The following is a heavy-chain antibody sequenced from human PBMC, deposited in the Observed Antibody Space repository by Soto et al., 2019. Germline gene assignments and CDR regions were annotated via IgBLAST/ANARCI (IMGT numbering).Heavy chain of an antibody. V-gene: IGHV2-70*11. CDR3: AQMHSDSAAFDY. Sequence: SGPTLVKPTQTLTLTCTFSGFSLSTSGMCVSWIRQPPGKALEWLARIDWDDDKYYSTSLKTRLTISKDTSKNQVVLTMTNMDPVDTATYYCAQMHSDSAAFDYWGQGTLVTVSS. D-gene: IGHD6-13*01. CDR1: GFSLSTSGMC. J-gene: IGHJ4*02. CDR2: IDWDDDK.